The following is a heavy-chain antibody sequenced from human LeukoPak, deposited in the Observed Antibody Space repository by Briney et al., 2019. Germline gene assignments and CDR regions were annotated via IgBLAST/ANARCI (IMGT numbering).Heavy chain of an antibody. J-gene: IGHJ4*02. Sequence: SETLSLTCTVSGGSISSYYWSWIRQPPGKGLEWIGYIYYSGSTNYNPSLKSRVTISVDTSKNQFSLKLSSVTAADTAVYYCARTTRSRGPRDIAAAGYYFDYWGQGTLVTVSS. V-gene: IGHV4-59*08. CDR2: IYYSGST. CDR3: ARTTRSRGPRDIAAAGYYFDY. D-gene: IGHD6-13*01. CDR1: GGSISSYY.